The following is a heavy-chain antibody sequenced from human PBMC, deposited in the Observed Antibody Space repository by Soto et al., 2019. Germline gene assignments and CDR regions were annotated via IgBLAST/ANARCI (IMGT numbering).Heavy chain of an antibody. Sequence: SETLSLTCAVSGYSISSGYYWGWLRQPPGKGLEWIGSTYHGGSTYYNPSLNSRVTLSIDMTNNHVSLILNSVTAADTAVYYCARVGPWVPYYYDSSPYTFENWFDPWGQGTLVTVSS. CDR1: GYSISSGYY. CDR2: TYHGGST. V-gene: IGHV4-38-2*01. J-gene: IGHJ5*02. CDR3: ARVGPWVPYYYDSSPYTFENWFDP. D-gene: IGHD3-22*01.